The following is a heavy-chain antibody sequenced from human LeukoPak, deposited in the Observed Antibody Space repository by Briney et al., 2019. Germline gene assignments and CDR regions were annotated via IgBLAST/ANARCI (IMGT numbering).Heavy chain of an antibody. CDR3: ARGYCGGDCQSFRWFDP. V-gene: IGHV1-18*01. Sequence: ASVKVSCKASGYTFTSYGISWVRQAPGQGLEWMGWISAYNGNTNYAQKLQGRVTMTTDTSTSTAYMELRSLRSEDTAVYYCARGYCGGDCQSFRWFDPWGQGTLVIVSS. CDR1: GYTFTSYG. D-gene: IGHD2-21*02. J-gene: IGHJ5*02. CDR2: ISAYNGNT.